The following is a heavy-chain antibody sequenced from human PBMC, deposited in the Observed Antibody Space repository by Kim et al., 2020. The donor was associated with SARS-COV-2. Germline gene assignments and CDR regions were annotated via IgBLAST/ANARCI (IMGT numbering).Heavy chain of an antibody. D-gene: IGHD3-22*01. CDR3: AAVAITH. CDR1: GFTFSSYA. Sequence: GGSLRLSCAASGFTFSSYAMHWVRQAPGKGLEWVAVISYDGSNKYYADSVKGRFTISRDNSKNTLYLQMNSLRAEDTAVYYCAAVAITHWGQGTLVTVSS. J-gene: IGHJ4*02. CDR2: ISYDGSNK. V-gene: IGHV3-30*04.